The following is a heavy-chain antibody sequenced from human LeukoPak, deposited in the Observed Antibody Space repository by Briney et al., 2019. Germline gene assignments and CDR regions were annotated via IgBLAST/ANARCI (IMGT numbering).Heavy chain of an antibody. V-gene: IGHV4-4*09. CDR3: AGEVSGGYRFDY. CDR2: IYTSGST. J-gene: IGHJ4*02. D-gene: IGHD2-15*01. Sequence: SETLSLTCTVSGGSISSYFWSWIRQPPGKGLEWIGYIYTSGSTIYNPSLRGRATISVDTSKNQFSLKLTSVTAADAAVYFCAGEVSGGYRFDYWGQGILVTVSS. CDR1: GGSISSYF.